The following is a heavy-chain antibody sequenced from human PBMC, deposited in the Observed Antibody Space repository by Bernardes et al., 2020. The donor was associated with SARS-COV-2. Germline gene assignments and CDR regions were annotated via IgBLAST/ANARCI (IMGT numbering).Heavy chain of an antibody. CDR1: GLTFSNYW. CDR3: ARPGRPGAYYFEY. V-gene: IGHV3-74*01. D-gene: IGHD1-26*01. Sequence: GGSLRLSCAASGLTFSNYWMHWVRQAPGKGLLWVSRISSDGSSTSYADSVKGRFTISRDNAKNTLYLQMNSLRAEDTAVYYCARPGRPGAYYFEYWGQGTLVTVSS. J-gene: IGHJ4*02. CDR2: ISSDGSST.